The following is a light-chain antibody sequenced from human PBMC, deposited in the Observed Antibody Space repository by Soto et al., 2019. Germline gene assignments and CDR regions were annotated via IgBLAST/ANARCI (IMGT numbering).Light chain of an antibody. V-gene: IGLV2-14*01. J-gene: IGLJ2*01. Sequence: QSALTQPASVSGSPGQSITISCTGTSSDVGGYNYVSWYQQHPGKAPKLMIYDVGNRPSGVSNRFSGSKSGNTASLTISGLQAEDEADYYCCSYTSSSTLKVFGGGTKVTVL. CDR3: CSYTSSSTLKV. CDR2: DVG. CDR1: SSDVGGYNY.